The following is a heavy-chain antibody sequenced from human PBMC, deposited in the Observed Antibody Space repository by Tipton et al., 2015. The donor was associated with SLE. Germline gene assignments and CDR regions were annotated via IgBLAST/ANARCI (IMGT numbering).Heavy chain of an antibody. V-gene: IGHV4-38-2*02. CDR3: ARDLSVNYYDTSGHKD. CDR2: IYHSGST. CDR1: GYSISSDYY. J-gene: IGHJ4*02. Sequence: TLSLTCTVSGYSISSDYYWGWIRQPPGKGLEWIGSIYHSGSTNYNPSLKSRVTISVDTSKNQFSLKLSSVTAADTAVYYCARDLSVNYYDTSGHKDWGQGTLVTVSS. D-gene: IGHD3-22*01.